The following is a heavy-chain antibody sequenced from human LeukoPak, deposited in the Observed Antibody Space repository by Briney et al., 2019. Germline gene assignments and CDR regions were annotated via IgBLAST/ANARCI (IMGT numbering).Heavy chain of an antibody. CDR3: ARDKFGSGTPQY. D-gene: IGHD3-10*01. J-gene: IGHJ4*02. CDR2: ISYDGSNK. CDR1: GFTFSSYA. V-gene: IGHV3-30-3*01. Sequence: GGSLRLSCAASGFTFSSYAMHWVRQAPGKGLEWEAVISYDGSNKYYADSVKGRFTISRDNSKNTLYLQMNSLRAEDTAVYYCARDKFGSGTPQYWGQGTLVTVSS.